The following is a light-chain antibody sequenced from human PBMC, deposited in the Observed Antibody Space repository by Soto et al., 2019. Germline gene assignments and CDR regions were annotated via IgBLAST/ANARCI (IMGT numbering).Light chain of an antibody. CDR2: EVS. V-gene: IGLV2-14*01. CDR3: SSYTSSSTLYV. Sequence: QSVLTQPASVSGSPGHSITISCTGTSSDVGGYNYVSWYQQHPGKAPKLMIYEVSNRPSGVSDRFSRSNHGYTASLTLSALQAEDEADYYRSSYTSSSTLYVFGTGTKVTVL. J-gene: IGLJ1*01. CDR1: SSDVGGYNY.